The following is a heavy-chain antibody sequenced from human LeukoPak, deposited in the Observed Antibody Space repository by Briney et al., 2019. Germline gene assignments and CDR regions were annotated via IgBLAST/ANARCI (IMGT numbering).Heavy chain of an antibody. V-gene: IGHV1-69*05. CDR2: IIPIFGTA. CDR1: GGTFSSYA. Sequence: GASVKVSCKASGGTFSSYAISWVRQAPGQGLEWMGGIIPIFGTANYAQKFQGRVTITTDESTSTAYMGLSSLRSEDTAVYYCARDSVVRGVNWFDPWGQGTLVTVSS. D-gene: IGHD3-10*01. J-gene: IGHJ5*02. CDR3: ARDSVVRGVNWFDP.